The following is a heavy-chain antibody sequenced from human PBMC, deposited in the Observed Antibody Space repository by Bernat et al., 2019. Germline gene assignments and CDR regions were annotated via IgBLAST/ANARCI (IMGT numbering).Heavy chain of an antibody. CDR1: GGTFSSYA. Sequence: QVQLVQSGAEVKKPGSSVKVSCKASGGTFSSYAISWVRQAPGQGLEWMGGIIPIFGTANYAQKFQGRVTITADKPTSTAYMELSSLRSEDTAVYYCARFIVVVSAAPYYYYYGMDVWGQGTTVTVSS. CDR2: IIPIFGTA. D-gene: IGHD2-2*01. V-gene: IGHV1-69*06. J-gene: IGHJ6*02. CDR3: ARFIVVVSAAPYYYYYGMDV.